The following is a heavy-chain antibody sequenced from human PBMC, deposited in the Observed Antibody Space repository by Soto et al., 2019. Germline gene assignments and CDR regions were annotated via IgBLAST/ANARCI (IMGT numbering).Heavy chain of an antibody. CDR3: ARRIGYSYGLYYYYYGMDV. J-gene: IGHJ6*02. V-gene: IGHV4-34*01. CDR2: INHSGST. D-gene: IGHD5-18*01. Sequence: PSETLSLTCAVYGGSFSCYYWSWIRQPPGKGLEWIGEINHSGSTNYNPSLKSRVTISVDTSKNQFSLKLSSVTAADTAVYYCARRIGYSYGLYYYYYGMDVWGQGTTVTVSS. CDR1: GGSFSCYY.